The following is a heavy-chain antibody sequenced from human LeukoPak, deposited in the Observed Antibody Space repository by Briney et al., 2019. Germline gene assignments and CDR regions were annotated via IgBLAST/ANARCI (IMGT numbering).Heavy chain of an antibody. V-gene: IGHV4-4*07. CDR3: ASGGSARGSIDY. J-gene: IGHJ4*02. Sequence: SETLSLTCTVSGGSINSYYWSWIRQPAGKGLEWIGRIYTSGSTNYNPSLKSRVTMSVDTSKNQFSLKLSSVTAADTAVYYCASGGSARGSIDYWGQGTLVTVSS. CDR1: GGSINSYY. CDR2: IYTSGST. D-gene: IGHD6-25*01.